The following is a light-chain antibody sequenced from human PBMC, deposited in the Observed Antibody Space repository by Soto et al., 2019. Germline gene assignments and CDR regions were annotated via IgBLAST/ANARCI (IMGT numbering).Light chain of an antibody. CDR1: QSVSNNY. Sequence: EIVLTQSPGTLSLSPGERATLSCRASQSVSNNYLAWYQQKPGQAPRLLIYGAFSRATGIPDRFSGSGSGTDFTLTISSLEPEDAAVYYCQQRSNWPPISFGQGTRLEIK. J-gene: IGKJ5*01. CDR3: QQRSNWPPIS. V-gene: IGKV3D-20*02. CDR2: GAF.